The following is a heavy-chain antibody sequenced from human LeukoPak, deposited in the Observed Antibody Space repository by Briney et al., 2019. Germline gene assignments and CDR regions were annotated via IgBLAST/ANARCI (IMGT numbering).Heavy chain of an antibody. V-gene: IGHV4-59*08. D-gene: IGHD2/OR15-2a*01. CDR1: GDSMTNYY. J-gene: IGHJ4*02. CDR3: ASAPHVNYFDF. Sequence: SETLSLACTVSGDSMTNYYWSWIRQPPGMGLEWIGYISYSGSTNYNPSLKSRVTFSIDTSKNQFSLWLDSVTAADTAVYYCASAPHVNYFDFWGQGALVAVSA. CDR2: ISYSGST.